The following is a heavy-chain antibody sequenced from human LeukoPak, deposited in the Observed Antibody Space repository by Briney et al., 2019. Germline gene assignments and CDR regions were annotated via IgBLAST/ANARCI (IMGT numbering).Heavy chain of an antibody. Sequence: SVKVSCKASGGTFNSFAISWVRQAPGQGLEWMGGIIPMFGTTNYAQKFQGRVTITADESTSTAYMELSSLRSEDTAVYYCARSKTAVAVNYYYYMDVWGKGTTVTVSS. CDR2: IIPMFGTT. V-gene: IGHV1-69*13. CDR1: GGTFNSFA. D-gene: IGHD6-19*01. CDR3: ARSKTAVAVNYYYYMDV. J-gene: IGHJ6*03.